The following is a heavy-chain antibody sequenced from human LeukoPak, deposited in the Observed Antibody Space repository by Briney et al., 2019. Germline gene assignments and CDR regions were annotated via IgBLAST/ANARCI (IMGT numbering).Heavy chain of an antibody. CDR1: GGSISSYY. CDR3: ARETHWGSGY. D-gene: IGHD7-27*01. CDR2: ISYPGST. V-gene: IGHV4-59*08. J-gene: IGHJ4*02. Sequence: SETLSLTCTVSGGSISSYYWSWIRQPPGKGLDWIGYISYPGSTNYNPSLKSRVTISVDTSKNQFSLKLSSVTAADTAVYYCARETHWGSGYWGQGTLVTVSS.